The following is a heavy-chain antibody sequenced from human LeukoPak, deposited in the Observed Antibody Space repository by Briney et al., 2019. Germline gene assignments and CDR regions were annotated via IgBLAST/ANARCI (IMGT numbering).Heavy chain of an antibody. J-gene: IGHJ4*02. CDR1: GFTFCSYA. D-gene: IGHD3-22*01. CDR2: ISYDGSNK. V-gene: IGHV3-30*04. CDR3: ARGDYYDSSGYYYVFGY. Sequence: GGSLRLSCAASGFTFCSYAMHWVRQAPGKGLEWVAVISYDGSNKYYADSVKGRFTISRDNSKNTLYLQMNSLRAEDTAVYYCARGDYYDSSGYYYVFGYWGQGTLVTVSS.